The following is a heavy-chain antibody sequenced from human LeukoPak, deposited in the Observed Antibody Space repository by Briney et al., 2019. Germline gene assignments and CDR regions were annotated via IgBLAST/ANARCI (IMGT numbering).Heavy chain of an antibody. V-gene: IGHV3-74*01. D-gene: IGHD3-3*01. CDR1: GFTFSSYW. J-gene: IGHJ6*03. CDR3: ARGGGITIFGVVPDYYYYYMDV. Sequence: GGSLRLSCAAPGFTFSSYWMHWVRHAPGKRLVWVSRINTDGSSTSYADSVKGRDTISRDNAKNTLYLQMNSLRAEDTAVYYCARGGGITIFGVVPDYYYYYMDVWGKGTTVTVSS. CDR2: INTDGSST.